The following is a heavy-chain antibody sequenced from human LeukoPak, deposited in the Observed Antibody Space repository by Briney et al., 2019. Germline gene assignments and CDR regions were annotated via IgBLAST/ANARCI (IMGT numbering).Heavy chain of an antibody. CDR1: GFTFGSYD. Sequence: PGGSLRLSCAASGFTFGSYDMHWVRHGTGKGLEWVSAIGTVGDTYFPDSVKGRFTISRENAKNSLYLQMNSLRAGDTAVYYCARAPLGGYGPWYWGQGTLVTVSS. CDR2: IGTVGDT. CDR3: ARAPLGGYGPWY. J-gene: IGHJ4*02. D-gene: IGHD3-22*01. V-gene: IGHV3-13*01.